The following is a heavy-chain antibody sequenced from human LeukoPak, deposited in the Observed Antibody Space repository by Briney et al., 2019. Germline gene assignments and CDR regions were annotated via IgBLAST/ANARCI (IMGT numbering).Heavy chain of an antibody. CDR2: IYPGDSDT. CDR3: ARADVEMATFYYFDY. Sequence: GESLKISCKGSGYSFTSYWIGWVRQMPGKGLEWMGIIYPGDSDTRYSPSFQGQVIISADKSISTAYLQWSSLKASDTAMYYCARADVEMATFYYFDYWGQGTLVTVSS. D-gene: IGHD5-24*01. CDR1: GYSFTSYW. J-gene: IGHJ4*02. V-gene: IGHV5-51*01.